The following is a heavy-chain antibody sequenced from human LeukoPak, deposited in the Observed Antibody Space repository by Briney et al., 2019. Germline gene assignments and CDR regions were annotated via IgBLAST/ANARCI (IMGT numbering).Heavy chain of an antibody. Sequence: GASVKVSCKASGYHFTSYAMHWVRQAPGQRLEWMGWINAGNGNTEYSQKFQGRVTLSRDTSATTVYMEMSSLRSEDTAVYYCARDHCSGSACYLKYWGQGTLVTVSS. D-gene: IGHD2-15*01. CDR3: ARDHCSGSACYLKY. J-gene: IGHJ4*02. CDR1: GYHFTSYA. V-gene: IGHV1-3*01. CDR2: INAGNGNT.